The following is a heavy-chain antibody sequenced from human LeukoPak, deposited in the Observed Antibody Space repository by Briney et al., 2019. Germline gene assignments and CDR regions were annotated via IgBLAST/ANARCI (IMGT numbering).Heavy chain of an antibody. Sequence: SETLSLTCSVSCGSISSSDYYWSWIRQPPGKGLEWLGNIYYTGSTSYNPSLKSRVTLSVDTFKNRFSLHLSSVTAADTAVYYCARENYCTNGVCWAFDPWGQGTLVTVSS. V-gene: IGHV4-39*07. J-gene: IGHJ5*02. CDR3: ARENYCTNGVCWAFDP. CDR1: CGSISSSDYY. CDR2: IYYTGST. D-gene: IGHD2-8*01.